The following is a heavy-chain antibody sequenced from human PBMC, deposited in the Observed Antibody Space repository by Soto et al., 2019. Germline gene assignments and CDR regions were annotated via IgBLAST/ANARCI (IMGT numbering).Heavy chain of an antibody. D-gene: IGHD6-19*01. CDR2: IYYSGST. V-gene: IGHV4-39*01. CDR3: ARQLRYDVIAVAAEGFDY. J-gene: IGHJ4*02. CDR1: GGSISSSSYY. Sequence: SETLSLTCTVSGGSISSSSYYWGWIRQPPGKGLEWIGSIYYSGSTYYNPSLKSRVTISVDTSKNQFSLKLSSVTAADTAVYYCARQLRYDVIAVAAEGFDYWGQGTLVTVSS.